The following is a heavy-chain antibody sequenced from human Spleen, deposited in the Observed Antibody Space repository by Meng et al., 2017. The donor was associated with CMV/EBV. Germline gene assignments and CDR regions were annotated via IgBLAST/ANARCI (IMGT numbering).Heavy chain of an antibody. J-gene: IGHJ4*02. D-gene: IGHD6-6*01. CDR3: AKWYSSSGFFDY. CDR2: INSNNAYI. Sequence: GESLKISCAASGFTFSSYSMNWVRQAPGKGLEWVSSINSNNAYIYYADSVKGRFTISRDNAKNSLYLQMNSLRAEDTAVYYCAKWYSSSGFFDYWGQGTLVTVSS. V-gene: IGHV3-21*01. CDR1: GFTFSSYS.